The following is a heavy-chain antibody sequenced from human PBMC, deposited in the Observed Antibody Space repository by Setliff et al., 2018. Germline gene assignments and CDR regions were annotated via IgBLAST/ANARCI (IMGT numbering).Heavy chain of an antibody. CDR3: ARDGKFLEWLLPFDY. V-gene: IGHV3-7*01. Sequence: GGSLRLSCAASGFTFGSYWMTWVRQAPEKGLEWVANIHQDGSEKYYVDSVKGRFTISRDNAKNSLYLQMNSLRAEDTAVYYCARDGKFLEWLLPFDYWGQGTLVTVSS. CDR1: GFTFGSYW. J-gene: IGHJ4*02. D-gene: IGHD3-3*01. CDR2: IHQDGSEK.